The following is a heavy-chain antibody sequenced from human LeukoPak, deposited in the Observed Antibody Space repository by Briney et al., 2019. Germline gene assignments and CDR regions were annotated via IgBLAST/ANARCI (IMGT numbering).Heavy chain of an antibody. Sequence: GESLKISCKGSGYTFTNYWIGWVRQMPGKGLEWMGIIYPGDSETRYSPSFQGQVTISADKSISTAYVQWSSLKASDTAIYYCARHLHARSGDNTYYYMDVWGKGTTVTISS. CDR2: IYPGDSET. J-gene: IGHJ6*03. D-gene: IGHD3-10*01. CDR1: GYTFTNYW. CDR3: ARHLHARSGDNTYYYMDV. V-gene: IGHV5-51*01.